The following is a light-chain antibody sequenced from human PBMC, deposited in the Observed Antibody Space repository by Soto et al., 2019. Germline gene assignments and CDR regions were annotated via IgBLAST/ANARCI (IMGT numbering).Light chain of an antibody. CDR3: AAWDDSLSAYVV. V-gene: IGLV1-47*01. J-gene: IGLJ2*01. Sequence: QSVLTQPPSASRTPGQWVSISCSGSNSNIGRNYVYWYQQLPGMAPKLLIYRNNQRPSGVPDRFSGSKSGTSASLAISGLRSEDEADYYCAAWDDSLSAYVVFGGGTKLTVL. CDR1: NSNIGRNY. CDR2: RNN.